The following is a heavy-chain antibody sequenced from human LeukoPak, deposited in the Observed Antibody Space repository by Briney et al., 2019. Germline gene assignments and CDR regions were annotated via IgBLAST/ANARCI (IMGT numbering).Heavy chain of an antibody. CDR1: GGSIRSYY. CDR3: ARPIAAAGTGGFDY. V-gene: IGHV4-59*04. Sequence: SETLSLTCTVSGGSIRSYYWSWIRQPPGKGLEWIGYIYYSGSTYYNPSLKSRVTISVDTSKNQFSLKLSSVTAADTAVYYCARPIAAAGTGGFDYWGQGTLVTVSS. CDR2: IYYSGST. J-gene: IGHJ4*02. D-gene: IGHD6-13*01.